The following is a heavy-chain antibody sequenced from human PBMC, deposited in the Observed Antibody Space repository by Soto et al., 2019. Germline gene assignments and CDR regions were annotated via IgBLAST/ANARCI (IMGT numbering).Heavy chain of an antibody. CDR2: IYYSGST. Sequence: PLETLSLTCTVSGGSISSYYWSWIRQPPGKGLEWIGYIYYSGSTNYNPSLKSRVTISVDTSKNQFSLKLSLRSDDTAVYYCARAPQTVPGAGIWYWGQGTLVTVSS. J-gene: IGHJ4*02. V-gene: IGHV4-59*01. D-gene: IGHD6-13*01. CDR3: ARAPQTVPGAGIWY. CDR1: GGSISSYY.